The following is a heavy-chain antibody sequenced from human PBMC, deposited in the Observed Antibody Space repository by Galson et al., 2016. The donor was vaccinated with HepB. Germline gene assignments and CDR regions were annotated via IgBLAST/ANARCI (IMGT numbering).Heavy chain of an antibody. CDR3: ARDGFCSGGSCFAGGFDY. J-gene: IGHJ4*02. V-gene: IGHV4-34*09. Sequence: TLSLTCAVHGGSFSGYWSWIRQPPGKGLEWIGEINHSGSTNYNPSLKSRVTISVDTSKNQFYLNLTSVTAADTAVYYCARDGFCSGGSCFAGGFDYWGQGTLVTVSS. CDR2: INHSGST. D-gene: IGHD2-15*01. CDR1: GGSFSGY.